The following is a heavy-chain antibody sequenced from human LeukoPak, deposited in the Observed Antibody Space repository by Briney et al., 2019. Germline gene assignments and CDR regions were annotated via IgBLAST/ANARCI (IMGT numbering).Heavy chain of an antibody. Sequence: SETLSLTCTVFGGSISSSSYYWGWIRQPPGKGLEWIGSIYYSGSTYYNPSLKSRVTISVDTSKNQFSLKLSSVTAADTAVYYCARHNRRGPATLDYWGQGTLVTVSS. V-gene: IGHV4-39*01. D-gene: IGHD2-15*01. CDR2: IYYSGST. J-gene: IGHJ4*02. CDR3: ARHNRRGPATLDY. CDR1: GGSISSSSYY.